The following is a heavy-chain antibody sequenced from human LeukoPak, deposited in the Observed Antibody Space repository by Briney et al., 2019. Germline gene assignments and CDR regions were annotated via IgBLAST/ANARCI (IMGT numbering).Heavy chain of an antibody. Sequence: PGGSLRLSCAASGFTFSSYAMSWVRQAPGKGLEWVSAISASGGSTYYADSVKGRFTISRDNSKNTLYLQMNSLRAEDTAVYYCAKGSQVTMVRGGLYYFDYWGQGTLVTVSS. D-gene: IGHD3-10*01. CDR1: GFTFSSYA. J-gene: IGHJ4*02. V-gene: IGHV3-23*01. CDR2: ISASGGST. CDR3: AKGSQVTMVRGGLYYFDY.